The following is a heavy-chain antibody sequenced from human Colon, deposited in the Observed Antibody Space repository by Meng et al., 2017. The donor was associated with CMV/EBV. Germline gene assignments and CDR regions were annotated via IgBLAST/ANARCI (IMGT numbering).Heavy chain of an antibody. Sequence: GGSLRLSCAASGFNFSTYSMNWVRQAPGKGLEWLSSISTRSSFIYYADAVKGRFTISRDNAKNSVYLQMDSLRADDTAVYYCARGLSTSSWYDFDYWGQGTLVTVSS. CDR2: ISTRSSFI. CDR3: ARGLSTSSWYDFDY. J-gene: IGHJ4*02. D-gene: IGHD6-13*01. V-gene: IGHV3-21*04. CDR1: GFNFSTYS.